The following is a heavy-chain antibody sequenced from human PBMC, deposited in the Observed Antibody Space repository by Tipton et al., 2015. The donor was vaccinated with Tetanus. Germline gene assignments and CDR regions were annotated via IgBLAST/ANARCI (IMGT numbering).Heavy chain of an antibody. V-gene: IGHV1-69*13. Sequence: QSGAEVKKTGSSVKISCKASGYTLTYRYLHWVRQAPGQGLEWMGGFSPIFRRPNYAQKFQGRVTISADESTSTAYMELRSLTSADTAIYYCAREAINSEDRRAFDVWGQGTMVTVSP. D-gene: IGHD3-22*01. CDR3: AREAINSEDRRAFDV. CDR1: GYTLTYRY. J-gene: IGHJ3*01. CDR2: FSPIFRRP.